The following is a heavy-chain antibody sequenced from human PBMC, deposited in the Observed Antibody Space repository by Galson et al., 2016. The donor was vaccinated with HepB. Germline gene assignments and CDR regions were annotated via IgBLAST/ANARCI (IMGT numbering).Heavy chain of an antibody. CDR2: IYYSGST. CDR3: VRGYDYDSGAFDI. J-gene: IGHJ3*02. D-gene: IGHD3-16*01. Sequence: TLSLTCTVSGGSISSAGYYWSWIRQHPGKGLEWIGYIYYSGSTYYNPSLQSRITISVDTSKNQFSLKLSSVTAADTAVYYCVRGYDYDSGAFDIWGQGTLVIVSS. V-gene: IGHV4-31*03. CDR1: GGSISSAGYY.